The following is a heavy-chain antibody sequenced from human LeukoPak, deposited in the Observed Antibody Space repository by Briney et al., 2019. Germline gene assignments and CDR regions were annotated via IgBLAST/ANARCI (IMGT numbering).Heavy chain of an antibody. Sequence: GGSLRLSCAASGFTFSSYSMNWVRQAPGKGLEWVSSISSSSSYIYYADSVKGRFTISRDNAKNSLYLQMNSLRAEDTAVYYCAREGFYYDSSGYYYWGQGTLVTVSP. V-gene: IGHV3-21*01. J-gene: IGHJ4*02. CDR2: ISSSSSYI. CDR3: AREGFYYDSSGYYY. CDR1: GFTFSSYS. D-gene: IGHD3-22*01.